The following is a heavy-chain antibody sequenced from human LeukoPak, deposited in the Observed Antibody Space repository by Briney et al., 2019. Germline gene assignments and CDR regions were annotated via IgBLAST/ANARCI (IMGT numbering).Heavy chain of an antibody. D-gene: IGHD3-9*01. Sequence: ASVKVSCKASGYTFTGYYMHWVRQAPGQGLEWMGWINPNSGGTNYAQKFQGRVTMTRDTSISTAYMELSRLRSDDTAVYYCARAEGAVRYFDWSLFDYWGQGTLVTVSS. CDR3: ARAEGAVRYFDWSLFDY. J-gene: IGHJ4*02. CDR1: GYTFTGYY. CDR2: INPNSGGT. V-gene: IGHV1-2*02.